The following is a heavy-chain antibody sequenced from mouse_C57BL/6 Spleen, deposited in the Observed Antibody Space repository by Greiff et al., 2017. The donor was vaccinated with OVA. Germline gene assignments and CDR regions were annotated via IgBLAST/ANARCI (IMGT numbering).Heavy chain of an antibody. J-gene: IGHJ3*01. CDR3: ARDLDGNYVRVWFAY. Sequence: EVQLQQSGPGLVKPSQSLSLTCSVTGYSITSGYYWNWIRQFPGNKLEWMGYISYDGSNNYNPSLKNRISITRDTSKNQFFLKLNSVTTEDTATYYCARDLDGNYVRVWFAYWGQGTLVTVSA. V-gene: IGHV3-6*01. CDR2: ISYDGSN. D-gene: IGHD2-1*01. CDR1: GYSITSGYY.